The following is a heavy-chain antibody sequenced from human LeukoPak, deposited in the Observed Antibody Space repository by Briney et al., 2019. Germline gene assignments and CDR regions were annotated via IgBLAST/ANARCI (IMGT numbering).Heavy chain of an antibody. D-gene: IGHD6-13*01. J-gene: IGHJ4*02. V-gene: IGHV4-61*01. CDR3: ARRGGSSWYYFDY. CDR2: IYYSGST. CDR1: GGSISSSSYY. Sequence: SETLSLTCTVSGGSISSSSYYWSWIRQPPGKGLEWIGYIYYSGSTNYNPSLKSRVTISVDTFKNQFSLKLSSVTAADTAVYYCARRGGSSWYYFDYWGQGTLVTVSS.